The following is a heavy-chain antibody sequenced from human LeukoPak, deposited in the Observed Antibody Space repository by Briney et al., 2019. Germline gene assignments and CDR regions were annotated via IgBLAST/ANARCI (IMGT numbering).Heavy chain of an antibody. V-gene: IGHV4-34*01. CDR3: ARGKGLYMVRGVHYFDY. D-gene: IGHD3-10*01. CDR2: INHSGST. Sequence: SETLSLTCAVYGGSFSGYYWSWIRQPPGKGLEWIGEINHSGSTNYNPSLKSRVTISVDTSKNQFSLKLSSVTAADTAVYYCARGKGLYMVRGVHYFDYWGQGTLVTVSS. J-gene: IGHJ4*02. CDR1: GGSFSGYY.